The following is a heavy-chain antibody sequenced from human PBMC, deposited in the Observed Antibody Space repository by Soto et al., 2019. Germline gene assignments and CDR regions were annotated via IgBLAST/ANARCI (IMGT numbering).Heavy chain of an antibody. CDR2: IDQNGIT. CDR3: ARLNRDYYYYGMDV. J-gene: IGHJ6*02. V-gene: IGHV4-4*02. CDR1: DDNIRSSKG. Sequence: SEIQSHTYTVSDDNIRSSKGWTWIRKTPGKGLEWIGKIDQNGITNYNPSLESRVTILKDNSKNQLSLKLTSVTAVDSAVYYCARLNRDYYYYGMDVWGQGATVTSP.